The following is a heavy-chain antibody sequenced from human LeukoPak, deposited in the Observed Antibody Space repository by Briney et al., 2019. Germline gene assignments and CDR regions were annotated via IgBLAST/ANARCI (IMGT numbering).Heavy chain of an antibody. D-gene: IGHD6-6*01. CDR3: AKGGRSSAVNWFDP. Sequence: GGSLRLSCAASGFTFSTFTMNWVRQAPGKGLEWVSFIRPNSDYIYYADSVKGRFTISRDNAKNSLYLQMNSLRAEDTAVYYCAKGGRSSAVNWFDPWGQGTLVTVSS. CDR1: GFTFSTFT. V-gene: IGHV3-21*04. CDR2: IRPNSDYI. J-gene: IGHJ5*02.